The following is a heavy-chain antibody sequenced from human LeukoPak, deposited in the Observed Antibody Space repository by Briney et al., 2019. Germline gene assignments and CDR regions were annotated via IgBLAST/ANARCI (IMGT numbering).Heavy chain of an antibody. CDR3: ARETSQKGAHYMDV. V-gene: IGHV4-39*07. J-gene: IGHJ6*03. D-gene: IGHD3-16*01. Sequence: PSETLSLTCTVSGGSISSSSYYWGWIRQPPGKGLEWIGSIYYSGSTYYNPSLKSRVTISVDTSKNQFSLKLSSVTAADTAVYYCARETSQKGAHYMDVWGKGTTVTISS. CDR2: IYYSGST. CDR1: GGSISSSSYY.